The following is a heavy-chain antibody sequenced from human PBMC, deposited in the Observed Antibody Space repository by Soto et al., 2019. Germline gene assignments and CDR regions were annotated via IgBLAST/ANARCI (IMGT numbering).Heavy chain of an antibody. V-gene: IGHV3-11*01. CDR2: ISSSGSTI. Sequence: QVQLVESGGGLVKPGGSLRLSCAASGFTFSDYYMSWIRQAPGKGLEGASYISSSGSTIYYADSVKGRFTISRDNAKNSLSLRMNRLRAEDTAVYYCAGLWDGSGSLFLFDAFAIWGQGTMVTVSS. CDR3: AGLWDGSGSLFLFDAFAI. D-gene: IGHD3-10*01. CDR1: GFTFSDYY. J-gene: IGHJ3*02.